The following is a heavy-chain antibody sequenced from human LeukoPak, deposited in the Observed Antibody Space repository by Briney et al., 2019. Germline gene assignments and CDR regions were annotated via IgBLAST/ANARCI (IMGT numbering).Heavy chain of an antibody. D-gene: IGHD2-2*02. V-gene: IGHV4-59*08. CDR1: GGSVSSYS. J-gene: IGHJ4*02. CDR3: ARTRSQAISAQYFDY. CDR2: FYYSGST. Sequence: SETLSLTCTVSGGSVSSYSWSWIRRPPGKGLEWIGYFYYSGSTNYNPSLKSRVTISVDTSKSQFSLNLTSVTAADTAVYYCARTRSQAISAQYFDYWGQGTLVTVSS.